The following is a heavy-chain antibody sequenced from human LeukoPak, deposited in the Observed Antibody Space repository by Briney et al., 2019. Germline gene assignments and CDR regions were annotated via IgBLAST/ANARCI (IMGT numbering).Heavy chain of an antibody. J-gene: IGHJ3*01. CDR1: GFPFGDFA. CDR3: VKDDYCSIPGCVIDALVV. CDR2: ITRSGQNT. D-gene: IGHD4-11*01. V-gene: IGHV3-23*01. Sequence: PGGSLRLSCAASGFPFGDFAMTWVRQVPGGRLQWVSTITRSGQNTCYADSVKGRFTISRDDYKGMLYLQMNSLRAEDTAMYYCVKDDYCSIPGCVIDALVVWGQGTVVTVSS.